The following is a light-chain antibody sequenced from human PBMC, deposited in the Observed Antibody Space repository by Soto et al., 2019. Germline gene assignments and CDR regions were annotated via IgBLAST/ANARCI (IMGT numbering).Light chain of an antibody. V-gene: IGLV2-14*03. CDR2: DVG. J-gene: IGLJ1*01. CDR3: SSYTSSSTNV. Sequence: QSALTQPASVSGSPGQSITISCTGTSSDVGGYNSVSWYQHHPGKAPKLLLYDVGARPSGVSYRFSGSKSGNTASLTISGLQAVDEADYYCSSYTSSSTNVFGTGTKLTVL. CDR1: SSDVGGYNS.